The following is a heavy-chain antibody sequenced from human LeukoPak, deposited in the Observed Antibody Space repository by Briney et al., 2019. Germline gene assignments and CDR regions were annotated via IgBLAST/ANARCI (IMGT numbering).Heavy chain of an antibody. D-gene: IGHD1-26*01. CDR3: ATAPLVGVPTFLDS. J-gene: IGHJ4*02. CDR2: FDREDDEI. CDR1: GYTFTELS. V-gene: IGHV1-24*01. Sequence: ASVKVSCKVSGYTFTELSIHWVRRAPGKGLEWMGGFDREDDEIMYARKFQGKVTVTEDTSTDTAVMELRSLKSEDTAVYYCATAPLVGVPTFLDSWGQGTLITVSS.